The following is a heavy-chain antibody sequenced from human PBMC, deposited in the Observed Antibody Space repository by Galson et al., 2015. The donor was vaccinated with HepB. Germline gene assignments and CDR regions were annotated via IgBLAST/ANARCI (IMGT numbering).Heavy chain of an antibody. CDR3: ARDSVYYYDSSGYYLDY. CDR1: GYTFTSYA. Sequence: SVKVSCKASGYTFTSYAMHWVRQAPGQRLEWMGWINAGNGNTKYSQKSQGRVTITRDTSASTAYMELSSLRSENTAVYYCARDSVYYYDSSGYYLDYWGQGTLVTVSS. J-gene: IGHJ4*02. V-gene: IGHV1-3*01. D-gene: IGHD3-22*01. CDR2: INAGNGNT.